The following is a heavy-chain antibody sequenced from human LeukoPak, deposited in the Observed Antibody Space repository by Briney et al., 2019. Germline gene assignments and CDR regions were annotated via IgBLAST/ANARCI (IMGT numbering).Heavy chain of an antibody. CDR1: GGSISNYY. CDR2: IYTSGST. J-gene: IGHJ4*02. Sequence: PSETLSLTCTVSGGSISNYYWSWIRQPAGKGLEWIGRIYTSGSTNCNPSLKSRVTMSVDTSKNQFSLKLSSVTAADTAVYYCARGGNGGWSPGYFDYWGRGTLVTVSS. CDR3: ARGGNGGWSPGYFDY. D-gene: IGHD6-19*01. V-gene: IGHV4-4*07.